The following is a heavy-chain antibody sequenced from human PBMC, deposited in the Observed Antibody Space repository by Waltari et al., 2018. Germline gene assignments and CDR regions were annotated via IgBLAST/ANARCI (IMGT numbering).Heavy chain of an antibody. CDR3: ARGHYYDSSGVPFDY. CDR2: INAGNGNT. J-gene: IGHJ4*02. Sequence: QVQLVQSGAEVKKPGASVKVSCKASGYTFTSYAMHWVRQAPGQRLEWMGWINAGNGNTKYSQEFQGRVTITRDTSASTAYMELSRLRSEDMAVYYCARGHYYDSSGVPFDYWGQGTLVTVSS. CDR1: GYTFTSYA. V-gene: IGHV1-3*03. D-gene: IGHD3-22*01.